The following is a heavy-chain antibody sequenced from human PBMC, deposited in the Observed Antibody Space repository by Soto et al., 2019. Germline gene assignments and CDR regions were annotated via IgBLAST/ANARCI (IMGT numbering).Heavy chain of an antibody. D-gene: IGHD2-21*02. V-gene: IGHV4-31*03. CDR1: GGSISSGGYY. J-gene: IGHJ6*02. Sequence: SETLSLTCTVSGGSISSGGYYWSWIRQHPGKGLEWIGYIYHSGTTYYNPSLKSRVTISVDTSKNQFSLKLNAVTAADTAVYYCARDLWGYCGTDCYPLDVWGQGTTVTVS. CDR2: IYHSGTT. CDR3: ARDLWGYCGTDCYPLDV.